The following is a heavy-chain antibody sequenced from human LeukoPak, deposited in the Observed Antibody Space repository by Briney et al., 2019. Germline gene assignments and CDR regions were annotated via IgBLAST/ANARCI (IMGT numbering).Heavy chain of an antibody. D-gene: IGHD6-13*01. J-gene: IGHJ4*02. CDR2: ISGSGGST. Sequence: GGSLRLFCAASGFTFSSYAMSWVRQAPGKGLEWVSAISGSGGSTYYADSVKGRFTISRDNSKNTLYLQMNSLRAEDTAVYYCAKAKPYSSSWYWDYWGQGTLVTVSS. CDR1: GFTFSSYA. V-gene: IGHV3-23*01. CDR3: AKAKPYSSSWYWDY.